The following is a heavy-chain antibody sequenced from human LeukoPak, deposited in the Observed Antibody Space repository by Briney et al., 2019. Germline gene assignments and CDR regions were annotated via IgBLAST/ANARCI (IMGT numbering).Heavy chain of an antibody. CDR1: GGSIRSSYYY. Sequence: SETLSLTCTVSGGSIRSSYYYWGWIRQPPGKGLEWIGYIYYIGSTNYNPSLKSRVTISVDTSKNQFSLNLRSVTAADTAVYYCARETYPSGWFDPWGQGTLVTVSS. D-gene: IGHD2-21*01. V-gene: IGHV4-61*01. J-gene: IGHJ5*02. CDR3: ARETYPSGWFDP. CDR2: IYYIGST.